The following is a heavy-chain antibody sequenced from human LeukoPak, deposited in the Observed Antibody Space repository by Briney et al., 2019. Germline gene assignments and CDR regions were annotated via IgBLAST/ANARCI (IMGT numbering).Heavy chain of an antibody. V-gene: IGHV4-59*11. CDR3: ARDGVYYDSSGYEQYYFDY. J-gene: IGHJ4*02. CDR1: GGSISSHY. CDR2: IYYSGST. Sequence: PSETLSLTCTVFGGSISSHYWSWIRQPPGKGLEWIGYIYYSGSTNYNPSLKSRVTISVDTSKNQFSLKLSSVTAADTAVYYCARDGVYYDSSGYEQYYFDYWGQGTLVTVSS. D-gene: IGHD3-22*01.